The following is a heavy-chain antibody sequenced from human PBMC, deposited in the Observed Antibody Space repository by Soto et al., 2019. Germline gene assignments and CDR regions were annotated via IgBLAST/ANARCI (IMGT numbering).Heavy chain of an antibody. Sequence: GSGPTLVNPTQTLTLTCTFSGFSLSTSGVGVGWIRQPPGKALEWLALIYWDDDKRYSPSLKSRLTITKDTSKNQVVLTMTNMDPVDTATYYCAHRHCSSTSCRSEYYFDYWGQGTLVTVSS. D-gene: IGHD2-2*01. CDR1: GFSLSTSGVG. J-gene: IGHJ4*02. V-gene: IGHV2-5*02. CDR2: IYWDDDK. CDR3: AHRHCSSTSCRSEYYFDY.